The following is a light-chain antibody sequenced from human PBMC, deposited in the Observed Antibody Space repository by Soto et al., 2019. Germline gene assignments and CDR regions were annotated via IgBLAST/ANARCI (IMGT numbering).Light chain of an antibody. CDR1: SSNIGSNA. J-gene: IGLJ7*01. CDR3: AARDDSLNGPV. CDR2: ANN. Sequence: QSAVTQPPSASGTPGQRVTISCSGSSSNIGSNAVNWYQQLPGTAPKLLIYANNLRPSGVPDRFSGSKSGTSASLAISGLQSEDEAVYYCAARDDSLNGPVFGGGTQLTVL. V-gene: IGLV1-44*01.